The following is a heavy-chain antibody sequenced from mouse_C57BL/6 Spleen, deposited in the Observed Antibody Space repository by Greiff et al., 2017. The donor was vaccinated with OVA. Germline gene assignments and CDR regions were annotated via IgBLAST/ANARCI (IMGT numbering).Heavy chain of an antibody. CDR2: ISYDGSN. D-gene: IGHD2-4*01. V-gene: IGHV3-6*01. J-gene: IGHJ3*01. CDR1: GYSITSGYY. Sequence: EVKLMESGPGLVKPSQSLSLTCSVTGYSITSGYYWNWIRQFPGNKLEWMGYISYDGSNNYNPSLKNRISITRDTSKNQFFLKLNSVTTEDTATYYCARVGDYAWFAYWGQGTLVTVSA. CDR3: ARVGDYAWFAY.